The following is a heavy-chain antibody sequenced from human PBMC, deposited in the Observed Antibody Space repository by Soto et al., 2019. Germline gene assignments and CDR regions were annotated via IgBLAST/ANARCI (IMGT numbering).Heavy chain of an antibody. D-gene: IGHD3-10*01. CDR2: INPSGGST. CDR1: GYTFTSYY. V-gene: IGHV1-46*03. J-gene: IGHJ6*02. CDR3: ANSMVRGVIKFSYYYYGMDV. Sequence: GASVKVSCKASGYTFTSYYMHWVRQAPGQGLEWMGIINPSGGSTSYAQKFQGRVTMTRDTSTSTVYMELSSLRSEDTAVYYCANSMVRGVIKFSYYYYGMDVWGQGTTVTRLL.